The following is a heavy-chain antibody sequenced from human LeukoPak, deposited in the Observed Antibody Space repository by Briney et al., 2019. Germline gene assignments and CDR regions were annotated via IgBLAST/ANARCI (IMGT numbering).Heavy chain of an antibody. J-gene: IGHJ4*02. CDR1: GFTFSSYA. CDR3: AKFNGNDYSNYSPWLFDY. Sequence: QTGGSLRLSCAASGFTFSSYAMSWVRQAPGKGLEWVSAISGSGGSTYYADSVKGRFTISRDNSKNTLYLQMNSLRAEDTAVYYCAKFNGNDYSNYSPWLFDYWGQGTLVTVSS. D-gene: IGHD4-11*01. CDR2: ISGSGGST. V-gene: IGHV3-23*01.